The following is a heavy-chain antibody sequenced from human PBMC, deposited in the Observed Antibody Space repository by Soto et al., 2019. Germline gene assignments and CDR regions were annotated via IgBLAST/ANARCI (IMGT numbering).Heavy chain of an antibody. Sequence: SRASGYTFTSYYMHWVRQAPRHGLEWMGIIYPGGGSTTYAQKFQGRVTMTRDTSTSTVYMELSSLRSEDTAIYYCARWSGSQSYFDSWGQGTLVTVSS. CDR1: GYTFTSYY. CDR2: IYPGGGST. CDR3: ARWSGSQSYFDS. D-gene: IGHD3-3*01. V-gene: IGHV1-46*03. J-gene: IGHJ4*02.